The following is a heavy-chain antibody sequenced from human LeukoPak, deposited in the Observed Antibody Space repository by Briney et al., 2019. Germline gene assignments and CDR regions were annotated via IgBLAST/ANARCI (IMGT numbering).Heavy chain of an antibody. CDR2: INSDGIST. Sequence: GGSLRLSCAASRFTFSRYWMQWVRHAPGKGLVWVSRINSDGISTNYADSLKAPFTISRDNAKNTLYLQMNSLRAEDTAVYYCARDGNYYDSSGPADYWGQGTLVTVSS. CDR1: RFTFSRYW. V-gene: IGHV3-74*01. D-gene: IGHD3-22*01. J-gene: IGHJ4*02. CDR3: ARDGNYYDSSGPADY.